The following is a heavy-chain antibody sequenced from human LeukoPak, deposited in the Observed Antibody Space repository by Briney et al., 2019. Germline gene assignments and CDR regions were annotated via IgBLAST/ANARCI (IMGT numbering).Heavy chain of an antibody. CDR2: VSQRGST. Sequence: PSETLSLTCAVGGGSFSDYSWNWIRQPPGKGLEWIGDVSQRGSTNYNPSLKSRVSMSLDTSNNQFSLKLNSVTAVDTAVYYCARAYDFWSGHIDYWGQGTLVIVSS. V-gene: IGHV4-34*01. D-gene: IGHD3-3*01. CDR3: ARAYDFWSGHIDY. CDR1: GGSFSDYS. J-gene: IGHJ4*02.